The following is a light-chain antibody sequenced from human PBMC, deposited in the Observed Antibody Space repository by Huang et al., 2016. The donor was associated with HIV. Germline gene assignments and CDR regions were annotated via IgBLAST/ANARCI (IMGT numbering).Light chain of an antibody. CDR2: VVS. CDR1: QSLLHSNGFNY. V-gene: IGKV2-28*01. CDR3: MQALQTSMYT. Sequence: DIVMTQSPLSLPVTPGEPASISCRSSQSLLHSNGFNYLDWYLQTPGQSPQLLIYVVSNRASGVPDRFRGSGSGTDFTLKISRVEAEDVGFYYGMQALQTSMYTFGQGTKLEIK. J-gene: IGKJ2*01.